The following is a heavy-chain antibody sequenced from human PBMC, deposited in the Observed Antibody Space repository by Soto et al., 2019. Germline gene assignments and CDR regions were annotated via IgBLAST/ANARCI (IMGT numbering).Heavy chain of an antibody. Sequence: KPSETLSLTCTVSGGSISSYYWSWIRQPPGKGLEWIGSIYYSGSTYYNPSLKSRVTISVDTSKNQFSLKLSSVTAADTAVYYCARHNLSSGYSSGWYGYYYYYMGVWGKGTTVTVSS. V-gene: IGHV4-59*05. D-gene: IGHD6-19*01. CDR2: IYYSGST. J-gene: IGHJ6*03. CDR1: GGSISSYY. CDR3: ARHNLSSGYSSGWYGYYYYYMGV.